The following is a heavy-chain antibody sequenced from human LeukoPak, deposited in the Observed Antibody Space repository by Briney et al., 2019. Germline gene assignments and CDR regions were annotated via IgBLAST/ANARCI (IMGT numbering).Heavy chain of an antibody. CDR3: ARHGPHHDY. Sequence: PGGSLRLSCVTSGFTFSSYWMHWVRQVPGKGLVWVSRIGSDGCDTLYADSVKGRFTISRDNAKNTLYLQMNSLIAEDTAVYYCARHGPHHDYWGQGTLVTVSS. J-gene: IGHJ4*02. V-gene: IGHV3-74*03. CDR1: GFTFSSYW. CDR2: IGSDGCDT.